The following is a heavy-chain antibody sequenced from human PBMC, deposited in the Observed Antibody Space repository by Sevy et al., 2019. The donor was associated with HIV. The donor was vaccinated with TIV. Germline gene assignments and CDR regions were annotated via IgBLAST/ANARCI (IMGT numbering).Heavy chain of an antibody. CDR3: ARDSLGYCSSTRCYTAERWNWFDP. Sequence: ASVKVSCKASGYAFTSYGISWVRQAAGQGLEWMGWISAYNGNTNYAQKLQGRVTMTTDTSTSTAYMELRSLRSDDTAVYYCARDSLGYCSSTRCYTAERWNWFDPWGQGTLVTVSS. V-gene: IGHV1-18*04. CDR2: ISAYNGNT. D-gene: IGHD2-2*02. CDR1: GYAFTSYG. J-gene: IGHJ5*02.